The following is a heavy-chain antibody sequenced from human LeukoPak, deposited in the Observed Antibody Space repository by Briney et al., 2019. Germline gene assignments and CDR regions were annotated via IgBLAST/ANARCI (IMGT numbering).Heavy chain of an antibody. CDR1: GGSFSGYY. D-gene: IGHD5-18*01. Sequence: SETLSLTCAVYGGSFSGYYWSWIRQPPGKGLEWIGEINHSGSTNNNPSLKSRVTISVDTSKNQFSLKLSSVTAADTAVYYCATHPRSSYGYDYWGQGTLVTVSS. CDR3: ATHPRSSYGYDY. CDR2: INHSGST. J-gene: IGHJ4*02. V-gene: IGHV4-34*01.